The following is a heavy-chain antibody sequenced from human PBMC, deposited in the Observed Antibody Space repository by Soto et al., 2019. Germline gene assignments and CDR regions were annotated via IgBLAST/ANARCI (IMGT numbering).Heavy chain of an antibody. Sequence: GGSLRLSCAASGFTFSSYGMHWVRQAPGKGLEWVAVISYDGSNKYYADSVKGRFTISRDNSKNTLYLQMNSLRAEDTAVYYCAKDTIVVVPADPLDYYYGMDVWGQGTTVTVSS. J-gene: IGHJ6*02. V-gene: IGHV3-30*18. CDR3: AKDTIVVVPADPLDYYYGMDV. CDR1: GFTFSSYG. CDR2: ISYDGSNK. D-gene: IGHD2-2*01.